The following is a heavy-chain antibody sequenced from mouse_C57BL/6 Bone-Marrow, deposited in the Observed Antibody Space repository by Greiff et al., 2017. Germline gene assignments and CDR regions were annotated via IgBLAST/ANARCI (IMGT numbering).Heavy chain of an antibody. Sequence: EVQLQQPGAELVRPGASVKLSCTASGFNIKDDYMHWVKQRPEQGLEWIGWIDPENGDTEYASKFQGKATITADTSSNTAYLQLSSLTSEDTAVYYCTCYGSGAYWGQGTLVTVSA. V-gene: IGHV14-4*01. J-gene: IGHJ3*01. CDR2: IDPENGDT. D-gene: IGHD1-1*01. CDR3: TCYGSGAY. CDR1: GFNIKDDY.